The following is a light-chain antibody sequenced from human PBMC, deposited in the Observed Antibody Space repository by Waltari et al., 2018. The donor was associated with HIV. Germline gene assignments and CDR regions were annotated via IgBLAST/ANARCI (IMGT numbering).Light chain of an antibody. CDR2: GAS. Sequence: EIVLTQSPGTLSLSPGERATLHCRASQSVSSSYLAWYQQKPGQAPRLLIYGASSRATGIPDRFSGSGSGTDFTLTISRLEPEDSAVYYCQQYGSSPYTFGQGTKLEIK. J-gene: IGKJ2*01. CDR1: QSVSSSY. CDR3: QQYGSSPYT. V-gene: IGKV3-20*01.